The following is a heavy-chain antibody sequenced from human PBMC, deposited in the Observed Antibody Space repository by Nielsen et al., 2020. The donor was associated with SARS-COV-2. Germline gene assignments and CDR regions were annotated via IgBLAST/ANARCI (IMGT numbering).Heavy chain of an antibody. CDR3: ARDKVSYGDYYDY. Sequence: GESLKISCAASGFTFSSYWMSWVRQAPGKGLEWVANIKQDGSEKYYVDSVKGRFTISRDNAKNSLYLQMNSLRAEDTAVYYCARDKVSYGDYYDYWGQGTLVTVSS. V-gene: IGHV3-7*01. CDR2: IKQDGSEK. CDR1: GFTFSSYW. J-gene: IGHJ4*02. D-gene: IGHD4-17*01.